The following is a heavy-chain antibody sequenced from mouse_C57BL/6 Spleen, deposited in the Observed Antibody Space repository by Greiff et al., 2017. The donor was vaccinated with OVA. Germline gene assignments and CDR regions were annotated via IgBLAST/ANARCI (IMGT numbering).Heavy chain of an antibody. V-gene: IGHV5-9*01. CDR2: ISGGGGNT. D-gene: IGHD1-1*01. CDR1: GFTFSSYT. J-gene: IGHJ2*01. CDR3: ARQGLSRRYGWYFDY. Sequence: EVMLVESGGGLVKPGGSLKLSCAASGFTFSSYTMSWVRQTPEKRLEWVATISGGGGNTYYPDSVKGRFTISRDNAKNTLYLQMSSLRSEDTALYYCARQGLSRRYGWYFDYWGQGTTLTVSS.